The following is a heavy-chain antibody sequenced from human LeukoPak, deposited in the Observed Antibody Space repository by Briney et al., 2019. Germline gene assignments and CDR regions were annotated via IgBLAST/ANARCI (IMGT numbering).Heavy chain of an antibody. CDR1: RFSFSDSY. Sequence: GSLRLSCAASRFSFSDSYISWIRQAPGKGLQWSGEIYHNRTPNYSPSLKSRVTISADTFKNHSSLKLTSVTAADTAVYYCATAPILRGEGGEHYKYGMDVWGQGTTVIVSS. V-gene: IGHV4-34*08. CDR2: IYHNRTP. D-gene: IGHD2-2*02. CDR3: ATAPILRGEGGEHYKYGMDV. J-gene: IGHJ6*02.